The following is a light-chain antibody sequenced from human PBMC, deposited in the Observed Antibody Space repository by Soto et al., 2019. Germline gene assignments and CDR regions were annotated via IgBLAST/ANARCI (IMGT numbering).Light chain of an antibody. CDR1: SSDVGSYNL. CDR3: CSYAGSSTPGV. Sequence: QSALTQPASVSGSPGQSITISCTGTSSDVGSYNLVSWYQQHPGKAPKLMICEVSKRPSGVSNRFSGSKSGNTASLTISGLQAEDEADYYCCSYAGSSTPGVFGGGTKLTVL. J-gene: IGLJ3*02. CDR2: EVS. V-gene: IGLV2-23*02.